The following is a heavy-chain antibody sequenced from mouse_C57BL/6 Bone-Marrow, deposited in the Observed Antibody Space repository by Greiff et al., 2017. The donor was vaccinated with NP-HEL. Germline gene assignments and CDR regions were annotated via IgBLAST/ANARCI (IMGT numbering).Heavy chain of an antibody. CDR2: IYWDDDK. Sequence: QVTLKVSGPGILQSSHSLSLTCSFSGFSLSTSGMGVSWIRQPSGKGLEWLAHIYWDDDKRYNPSLKSRLTISKDTSRNQVFLKITSVDTADTATYYCARRRVYYGTTPWDFDVWGTGTTVTVSS. V-gene: IGHV8-12*01. J-gene: IGHJ1*03. CDR1: GFSLSTSGMG. D-gene: IGHD2-1*01. CDR3: ARRRVYYGTTPWDFDV.